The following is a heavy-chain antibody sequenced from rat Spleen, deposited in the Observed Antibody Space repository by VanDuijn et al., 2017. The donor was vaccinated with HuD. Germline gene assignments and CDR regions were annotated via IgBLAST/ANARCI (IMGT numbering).Heavy chain of an antibody. CDR2: MNYNGDT. Sequence: QVQLKESGPGLVQPSQTLSLTCTVSGFSLIRYNVHWVRQPPGKGLEWMGRMNYNGDTSYNSALKSRLSISRDTSKSQVFLKMINLQTEDTAMYFCASQYYYDGYYRDYWGQGVMVTVSS. CDR3: ASQYYYDGYYRDY. CDR1: GFSLIRYN. D-gene: IGHD1-12*03. V-gene: IGHV2-63*01. J-gene: IGHJ2*01.